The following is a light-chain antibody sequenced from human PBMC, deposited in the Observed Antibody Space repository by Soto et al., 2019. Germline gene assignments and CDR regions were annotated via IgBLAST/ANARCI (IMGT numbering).Light chain of an antibody. CDR1: QGVSSSY. J-gene: IGKJ2*01. V-gene: IGKV3-20*01. Sequence: EIVLTQSPGTLSLSPGERATLSCRASQGVSSSYLGWYQQKPGQAPRLLIYGASSRATGIPDRFSGSGSGTDFTLTISRLEPEDFAVYFCQQYGTSPYTFGQGTKLEIK. CDR2: GAS. CDR3: QQYGTSPYT.